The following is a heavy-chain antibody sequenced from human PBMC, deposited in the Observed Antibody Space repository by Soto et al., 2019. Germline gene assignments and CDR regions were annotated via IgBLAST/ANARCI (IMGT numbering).Heavy chain of an antibody. J-gene: IGHJ4*02. D-gene: IGHD3-3*01. CDR1: GGSISSSNW. CDR2: IYHSGST. Sequence: SETLSLTCAVSGGSISSSNWWSWVRQPPGKGLEWIGEIYHSGSTNYNPSLKSRVTISVDKSKNQFSLKLSSVTAADTAVYYCARGGRVVIGAFDYWGQGTLVTVSS. V-gene: IGHV4-4*02. CDR3: ARGGRVVIGAFDY.